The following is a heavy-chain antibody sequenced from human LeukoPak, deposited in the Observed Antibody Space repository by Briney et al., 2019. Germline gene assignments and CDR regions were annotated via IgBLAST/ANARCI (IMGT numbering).Heavy chain of an antibody. CDR1: GGSISSYY. Sequence: SETLSLTCTVSGGSISSYYWSRIRQPPGKGLEWIGYIYYSGSTNYNPSLKSRVTISVDTSKNQFSLKLSSVTAADTAVYYCARVPYGDYQFDPWGQGTLVTVSS. CDR3: ARVPYGDYQFDP. J-gene: IGHJ5*02. D-gene: IGHD4-17*01. V-gene: IGHV4-59*01. CDR2: IYYSGST.